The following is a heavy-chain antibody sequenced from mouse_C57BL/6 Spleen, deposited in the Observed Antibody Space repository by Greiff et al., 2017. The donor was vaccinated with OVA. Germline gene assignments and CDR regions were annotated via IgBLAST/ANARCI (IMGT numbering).Heavy chain of an antibody. CDR2: ISSGSSTI. Sequence: EVMLVESGGGLVKPGGSLKLSCAASGFTFSDYGMHWVRQAPEKGLEWVAYISSGSSTIYYADTVKGRFTISRDNAKNTLFLQMTSLRSEDTAMYYCARTGTGAMDYWGQGTSVTVSS. CDR1: GFTFSDYG. J-gene: IGHJ4*01. CDR3: ARTGTGAMDY. D-gene: IGHD4-1*01. V-gene: IGHV5-17*01.